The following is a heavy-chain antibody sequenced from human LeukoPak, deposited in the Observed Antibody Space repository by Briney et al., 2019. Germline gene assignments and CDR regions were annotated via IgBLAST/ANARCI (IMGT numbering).Heavy chain of an antibody. J-gene: IGHJ3*01. CDR3: VRGGLSMQREDVFDL. CDR2: ISASPYI. D-gene: IGHD2/OR15-2a*01. V-gene: IGHV3-21*06. Sequence: GGSLRLSCAGPGFAFSAYSMNWARQAPGKGLEWVSSISASPYIYYADSVKDRFIIFRDNAKSSLYLQMNSLRAEDTAVYYCVRGGLSMQREDVFDLWGQGTMVTVSS. CDR1: GFAFSAYS.